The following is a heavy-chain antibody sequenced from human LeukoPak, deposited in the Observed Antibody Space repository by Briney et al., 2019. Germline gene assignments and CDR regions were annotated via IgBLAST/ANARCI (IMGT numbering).Heavy chain of an antibody. J-gene: IGHJ4*02. CDR3: GRARFGVYYPRD. Sequence: GGSLRLSCAASGFTVSSNYMSWVRQAPGKGLEWVSVIYSGGSTYYADSVKGRFTISRDNSKNTLYLQMNSLRAEDTAVYYCGRARFGVYYPRDWGQETLVTVSS. CDR1: GFTVSSNY. CDR2: IYSGGST. V-gene: IGHV3-53*01. D-gene: IGHD3-22*01.